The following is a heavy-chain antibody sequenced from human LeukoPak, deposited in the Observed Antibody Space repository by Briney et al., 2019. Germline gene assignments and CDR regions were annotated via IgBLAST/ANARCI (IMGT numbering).Heavy chain of an antibody. V-gene: IGHV4-59*01. D-gene: IGHD1-26*01. Sequence: PSETLSLTCTVSGGSIGSYYWSWIRQPPGKGLEWIGYIYYSGSTNYNPSLKSRVTISVDTSKNQFSLKLSSVTAADTAVYYCARTTRGVFDYWGQGTLVTVSS. CDR2: IYYSGST. CDR1: GGSIGSYY. J-gene: IGHJ4*02. CDR3: ARTTRGVFDY.